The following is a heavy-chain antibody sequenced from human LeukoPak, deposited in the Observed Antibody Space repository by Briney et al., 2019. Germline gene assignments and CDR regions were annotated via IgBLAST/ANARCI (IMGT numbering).Heavy chain of an antibody. CDR3: AGTPYCSSTSCYLPDY. D-gene: IGHD2-2*01. Sequence: PGGSLRLFCAACGFTFSSYEMNWLRQAPGRGVEWIGEINHSGSTNYTPSLKSRVTISVDTSKNQFSLKLSSVTAADTAVYYCAGTPYCSSTSCYLPDYWGQGTLVTVSS. J-gene: IGHJ4*02. CDR1: GFTFSSYE. CDR2: INHSGST. V-gene: IGHV4-34*08.